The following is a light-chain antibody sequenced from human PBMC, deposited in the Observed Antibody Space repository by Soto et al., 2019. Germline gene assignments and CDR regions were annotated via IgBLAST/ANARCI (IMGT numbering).Light chain of an antibody. CDR3: QEYNSYSGT. CDR1: HTINRW. Sequence: DIQMTQSPSIMSASVGDRVTITCRASHTINRWLAWYQQKPGKAPKLLIYDASRLESGVPSRFGGSGSGTEFTLSISSLQPDDFAIYYCQEYNSYSGTFGPGTKVEIK. CDR2: DAS. V-gene: IGKV1-5*01. J-gene: IGKJ1*01.